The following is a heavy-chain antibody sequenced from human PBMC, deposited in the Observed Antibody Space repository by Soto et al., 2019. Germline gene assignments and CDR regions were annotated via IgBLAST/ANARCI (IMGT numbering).Heavy chain of an antibody. CDR3: ARGYSNDRSFGFGY. V-gene: IGHV4-59*11. CDR2: VYSSGYT. Sequence: PSETLSLTCTVSGASISGHYWNWIRQPPGKGLEWIGYVYSSGYTDYNPSLKTRVTMSADTSKNQFSLKLSSANAADTAVYYCARGYSNDRSFGFGYWGQGTIVTVSS. CDR1: GASISGHY. D-gene: IGHD3-22*01. J-gene: IGHJ4*02.